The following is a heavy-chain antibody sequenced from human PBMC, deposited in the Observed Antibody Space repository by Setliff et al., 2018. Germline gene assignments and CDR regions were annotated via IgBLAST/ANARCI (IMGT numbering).Heavy chain of an antibody. J-gene: IGHJ4*02. CDR3: AKDKRSYYDSSGYYHPTGYYLDY. D-gene: IGHD3-22*01. Sequence: PGGSLRLSCAASGFTFDDYTMHWVRQAPGKGLEWVSLISWDGGSTYYADSVKGRFTISRDNSKNSLYLQMNSLRTEDTALYYCAKDKRSYYDSSGYYHPTGYYLDYWGQGTLVTVSS. CDR2: ISWDGGST. CDR1: GFTFDDYT. V-gene: IGHV3-43*01.